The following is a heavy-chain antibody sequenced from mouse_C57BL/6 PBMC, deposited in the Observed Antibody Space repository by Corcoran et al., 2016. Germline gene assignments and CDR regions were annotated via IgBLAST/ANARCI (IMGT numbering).Heavy chain of an antibody. J-gene: IGHJ3*01. CDR2: INTYSGVP. D-gene: IGHD2-4*01. V-gene: IGHV9-3*01. CDR3: ARKDYDYDGFAY. Sequence: QIQLVQSGPELKKPGETVKISCQASGYTFTTYGMSWVKQAPGKGLKWMGWINTYSGVPTYADDFKGRFAFSLETSASTAYLQINNLKNEDTATHFCARKDYDYDGFAYWGQGTLVTVSA. CDR1: GYTFTTYG.